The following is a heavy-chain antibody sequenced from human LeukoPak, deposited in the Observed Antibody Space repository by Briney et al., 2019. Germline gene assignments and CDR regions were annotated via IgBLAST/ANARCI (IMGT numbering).Heavy chain of an antibody. CDR2: IQYSGST. J-gene: IGHJ4*02. D-gene: IGHD3-10*01. CDR1: GGSISSYY. Sequence: SETLSLTCTVSGGSISSYYWSWIRQPPGKGLEWIGYIQYSGSTNYNPSLKSRVTISVDTSTNQSSLKLSSVPAADTAVYYCARLPRGSGSYHFDYWGQGTLVTVSS. V-gene: IGHV4-59*08. CDR3: ARLPRGSGSYHFDY.